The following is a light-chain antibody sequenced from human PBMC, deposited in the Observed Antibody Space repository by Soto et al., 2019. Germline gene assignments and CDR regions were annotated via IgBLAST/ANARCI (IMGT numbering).Light chain of an antibody. J-gene: IGKJ1*01. CDR1: QNINNN. V-gene: IGKV3-15*01. CDR3: QQDYDWSPWT. CDR2: GAS. Sequence: EIVMTQSPASLSVSPGERATLSCRASQNINNNLAWYQHKPGQAPRVVIYGASARATGITARFSGSGSGTQFTLTISSLQSEDFAVYYCQQDYDWSPWTFGQGTKVEV.